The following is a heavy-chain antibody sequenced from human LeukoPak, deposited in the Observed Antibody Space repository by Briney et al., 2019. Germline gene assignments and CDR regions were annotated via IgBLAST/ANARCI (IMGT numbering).Heavy chain of an antibody. CDR3: ARDSHDLPTGDWFDP. V-gene: IGHV4-30-2*01. CDR1: GGSISSAGYY. J-gene: IGHJ5*02. CDR2: ISHSGST. D-gene: IGHD1-1*01. Sequence: SETLSLTCTVSGGSISSAGYYWSWIRQPPGKGLEWIGYISHSGSTYYNPSLKSRVTMSVDTSKNQFSLKLSSVTAADTAVYYCARDSHDLPTGDWFDPWGQGTLVTVSS.